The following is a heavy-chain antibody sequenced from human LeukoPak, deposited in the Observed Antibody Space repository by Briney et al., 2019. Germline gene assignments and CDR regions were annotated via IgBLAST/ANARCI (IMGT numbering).Heavy chain of an antibody. D-gene: IGHD3/OR15-3a*01. CDR2: IYAGGSSSA. V-gene: IGHV3-53*04. Sequence: PGGSLRLSCAASGFTVSANDMSWVRQAPGKGLEWVSLIYAGGSSSAFYADSVKGRFTGSRHDSKNTLDLQMNGLRADDTAVYYSLRQGTGHPPRWGQGTLVTVSS. CDR1: GFTVSAND. CDR3: LRQGTGHPPR. J-gene: IGHJ4*02.